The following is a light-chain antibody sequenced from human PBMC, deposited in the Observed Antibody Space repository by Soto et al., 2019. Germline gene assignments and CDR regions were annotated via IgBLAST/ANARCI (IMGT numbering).Light chain of an antibody. J-gene: IGKJ4*01. Sequence: DIQMTQSPSSLSASVGDIVTITFRASQSISSYLNWYQQKPGKAPKLLIYAASSLQSGVPSRFSGSGSGTDFTLTISSLQPEDFATYYCQQSYSTPPLTFGGGTKVDIK. CDR3: QQSYSTPPLT. V-gene: IGKV1-39*01. CDR2: AAS. CDR1: QSISSY.